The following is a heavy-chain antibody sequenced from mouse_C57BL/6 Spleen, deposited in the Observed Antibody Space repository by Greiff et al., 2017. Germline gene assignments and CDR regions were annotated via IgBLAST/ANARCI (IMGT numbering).Heavy chain of an antibody. Sequence: QVQLQQSGAELVRPGTSVKVSCTASGYAFTNYLIEWVKQRPGQGLEWIGVINPGSGGTNYNEKFKGKATLTADKSSSTAYMQLSSLTSEDSAVYFWARRNSNVSYFDYWGQGTTLTGSS. J-gene: IGHJ2*01. V-gene: IGHV1-54*01. CDR1: GYAFTNYL. CDR2: INPGSGGT. D-gene: IGHD2-5*01. CDR3: ARRNSNVSYFDY.